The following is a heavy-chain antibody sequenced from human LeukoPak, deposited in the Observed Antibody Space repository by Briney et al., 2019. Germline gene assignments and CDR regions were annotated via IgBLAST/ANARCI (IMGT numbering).Heavy chain of an antibody. J-gene: IGHJ4*02. CDR3: ARDSSSWYGALDY. D-gene: IGHD6-13*01. CDR2: IYYSGST. Sequence: PSETLSLTCSVSGGSISSYYWSWIRQPPGKGLEWIGYIYYSGSTNYNPSLKSRVTISVDTSKNQFSLKLSSVTAADTAVYYCARDSSSWYGALDYWGQGTLVTVSS. CDR1: GGSISSYY. V-gene: IGHV4-59*01.